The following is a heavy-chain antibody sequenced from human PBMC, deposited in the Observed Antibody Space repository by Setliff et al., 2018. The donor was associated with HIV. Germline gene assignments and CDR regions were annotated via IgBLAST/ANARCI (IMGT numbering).Heavy chain of an antibody. Sequence: PSETLSLTCAVSGVSVNNDDDYWGWIRQPPGKGLEWIAIIHQSGTAHKRPSLKSRVTISVDTSKNQLSLRLTSVTAADTAVYYCARTQPDTIFGVVIFDCWGQGKMVTVSS. CDR2: IHQSGTA. CDR1: GVSVNNDDDY. V-gene: IGHV4-38-2*01. CDR3: ARTQPDTIFGVVIFDC. D-gene: IGHD3-3*01. J-gene: IGHJ4*02.